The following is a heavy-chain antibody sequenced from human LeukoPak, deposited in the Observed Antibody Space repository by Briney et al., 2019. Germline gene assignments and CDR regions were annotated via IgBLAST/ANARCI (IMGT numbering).Heavy chain of an antibody. J-gene: IGHJ4*02. CDR2: INPNSGGT. Sequence: ASVKVSCKASGYSFTAYYMHWVRQAPGQGLEWMGWINPNSGGTNYAQKFQGRVTMTRDTSISTAYMELSRLRSDDTAAYYCARGKITIFGGDYWGQGTLVTVSS. CDR1: GYSFTAYY. D-gene: IGHD3-3*01. CDR3: ARGKITIFGGDY. V-gene: IGHV1-2*02.